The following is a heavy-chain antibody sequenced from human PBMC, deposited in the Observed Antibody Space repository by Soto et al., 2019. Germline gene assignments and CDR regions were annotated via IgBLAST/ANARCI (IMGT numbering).Heavy chain of an antibody. Sequence: ASVKVSCKASGYTYTIYAMHCVRQAPGQRLEWMGWINAGNGNTKYSQKFQGRVTITRDTSASTAYMELSSLRSEDTAVYYCTRDWSGGGNSVNDYWGQGTLVTVSS. CDR1: GYTYTIYA. D-gene: IGHD2-21*02. CDR3: TRDWSGGGNSVNDY. CDR2: INAGNGNT. J-gene: IGHJ4*02. V-gene: IGHV1-3*01.